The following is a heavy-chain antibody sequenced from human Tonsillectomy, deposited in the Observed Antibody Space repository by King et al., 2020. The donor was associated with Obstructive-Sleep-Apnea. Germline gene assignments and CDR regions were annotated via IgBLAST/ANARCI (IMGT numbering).Heavy chain of an antibody. CDR1: GFSFSNAW. CDR2: IKRKINGGTT. D-gene: IGHD3-16*01. V-gene: IGHV3-15*01. J-gene: IGHJ3*02. CDR3: TTDGGAAVPPGEGFDN. Sequence: VQLVESGGGLVKPGGSLRLSCAASGFSFSNAWMSGVRQVPGKGLEWVGRIKRKINGGTTDYAAPVKGRFTISRDDSEDTLYLQMNSLKTEDTAVYHCTTDGGAAVPPGEGFDNW.